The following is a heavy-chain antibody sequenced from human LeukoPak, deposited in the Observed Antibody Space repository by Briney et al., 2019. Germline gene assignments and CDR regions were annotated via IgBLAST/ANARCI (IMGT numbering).Heavy chain of an antibody. CDR3: AKAGSSGWSSSGGDY. Sequence: GGSLRLSCAASGFTFSNFAMSGVRQAPGKGLEWVSTISGSGGSTFYADSVKGRFPISRDNSKNTLFLQMNSLRAEDTAIYYCAKAGSSGWSSSGGDYWGQGSLVTVSS. CDR2: ISGSGGST. D-gene: IGHD6-19*01. V-gene: IGHV3-23*01. CDR1: GFTFSNFA. J-gene: IGHJ4*02.